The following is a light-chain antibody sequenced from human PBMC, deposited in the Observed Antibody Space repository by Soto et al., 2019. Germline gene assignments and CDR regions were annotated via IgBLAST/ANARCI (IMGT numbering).Light chain of an antibody. Sequence: DIVLTQSPGTLSLSPWERATLSCRASQSVRSTSLAWYQQKPGQAPRLLLYGASSRATGIPDKFSGGGSGTDFTLTISSLQSEDSAVYYCQQYNTWPAEITFGQGTDWRL. CDR3: QQYNTWPAEIT. J-gene: IGKJ5*01. CDR2: GAS. CDR1: QSVRSTS. V-gene: IGKV3-20*01.